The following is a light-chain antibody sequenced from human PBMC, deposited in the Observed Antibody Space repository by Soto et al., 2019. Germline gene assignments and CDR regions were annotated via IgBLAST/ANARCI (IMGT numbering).Light chain of an antibody. CDR2: SNN. Sequence: QSVLTQPPSASGTPGQRVTISCSGSSSNIGSNTVNWYQQLPGTAPELLIYSNNQRPSGVPDRFSGSKSGTSASLAISGLQSEDEADYYCAAWDDSLNGPYVVFGGGTKVTVL. V-gene: IGLV1-44*01. CDR1: SSNIGSNT. J-gene: IGLJ2*01. CDR3: AAWDDSLNGPYVV.